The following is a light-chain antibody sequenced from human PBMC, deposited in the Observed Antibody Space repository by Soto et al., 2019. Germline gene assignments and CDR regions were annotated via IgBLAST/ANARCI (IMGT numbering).Light chain of an antibody. CDR3: SSYAGSNNLVV. J-gene: IGLJ2*01. CDR2: EVS. Sequence: QSALTQPRSVSESPGQSVTISCTGTNTDVGTYNYVSWYQQHPGKAPKLMIYEVSKRPSGVPDRFSGSKSGNTASLTVSGLQAEDEADYYCSSYAGSNNLVVFGGGTQLTVL. V-gene: IGLV2-8*01. CDR1: NTDVGTYNY.